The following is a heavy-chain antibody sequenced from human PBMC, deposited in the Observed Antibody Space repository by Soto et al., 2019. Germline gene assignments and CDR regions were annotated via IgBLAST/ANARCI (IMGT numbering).Heavy chain of an antibody. CDR3: SSWAGYSK. Sequence: QVQLVQSGAEVRQPGASVKVSCKAAGYTFNTYDINWVRQAPGQGPEWMGRVSPSSGNTGYAQKFQGRLTMTRNTSKTTAYMELSSLTSEDTAVYYCSSWAGYSKWGQGTLVIVSS. J-gene: IGHJ4*02. CDR1: GYTFNTYD. CDR2: VSPSSGNT. D-gene: IGHD3-9*01. V-gene: IGHV1-8*01.